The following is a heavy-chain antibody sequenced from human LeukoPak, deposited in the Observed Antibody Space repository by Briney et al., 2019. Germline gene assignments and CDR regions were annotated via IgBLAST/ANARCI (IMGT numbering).Heavy chain of an antibody. CDR2: IKSKTDGGTT. D-gene: IGHD4-17*01. Sequence: PGGSLRLSCAASGFTFSNAWMSWVRQPPGKGPEWVGRIKSKTDGGTTDYAEPVKGRFTISRDDSKNTLCLQMNFLKTEDTALYYCAAVSVDYGDSSFDFWGQGTLVTVSS. J-gene: IGHJ4*02. CDR3: AAVSVDYGDSSFDF. CDR1: GFTFSNAW. V-gene: IGHV3-15*01.